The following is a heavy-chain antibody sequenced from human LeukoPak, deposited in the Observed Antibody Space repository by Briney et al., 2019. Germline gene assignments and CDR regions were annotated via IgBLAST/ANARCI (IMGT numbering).Heavy chain of an antibody. J-gene: IGHJ5*02. CDR1: GFTFSSSP. Sequence: GGSLRLSCAASGFTFSSSPMSWVRQAPGKGLEWVSVVSAGGENTHFADSVKGRFTISRDNSKNTLYLQMNSLRAEDTAVYYCATMYRLASWGQGTLVTVSS. CDR2: VSAGGENT. V-gene: IGHV3-23*01. CDR3: ATMYRLAS. D-gene: IGHD2-2*01.